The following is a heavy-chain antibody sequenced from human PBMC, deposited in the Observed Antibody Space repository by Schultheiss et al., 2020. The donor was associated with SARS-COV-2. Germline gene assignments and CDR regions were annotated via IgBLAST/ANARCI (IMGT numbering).Heavy chain of an antibody. CDR2: IKQDGSEK. CDR1: GFTFSSYW. J-gene: IGHJ4*02. D-gene: IGHD3-22*01. Sequence: GGSLRLSCAASGFTFSSYWMSWVRQAPGKGLEWVANIKQDGSEKYYVDSVKGRFTISRDNAKNSLYLQMNSLRAEDTAVYYCARDENSSGYYYFRVPRLDYWGQGTLVTVSS. CDR3: ARDENSSGYYYFRVPRLDY. V-gene: IGHV3-7*01.